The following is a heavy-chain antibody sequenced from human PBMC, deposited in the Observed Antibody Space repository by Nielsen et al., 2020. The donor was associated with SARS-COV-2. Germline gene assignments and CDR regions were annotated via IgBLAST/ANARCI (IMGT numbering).Heavy chain of an antibody. CDR1: GGSISSGSHY. D-gene: IGHD5-24*01. J-gene: IGHJ4*02. Sequence: SETLSLTCIVSGGSISSGSHYWSWIRQPPGKGLEWIGYILYRGNTNYNPSLKSRVTISVDTSKNQFSLKVNSVTAADTAVYYCVRIDMATISVDYWGLGTLVTVSS. CDR3: VRIDMATISVDY. V-gene: IGHV4-61*01. CDR2: ILYRGNT.